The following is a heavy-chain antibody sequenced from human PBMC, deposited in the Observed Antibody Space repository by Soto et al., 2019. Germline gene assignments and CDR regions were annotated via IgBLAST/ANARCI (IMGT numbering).Heavy chain of an antibody. CDR2: ISYDGSNK. Sequence: QPGGSLRLSCAASGFTFSSYAMHWVRQAPGKGLEWVAVISYDGSNKYYADSVKGRFTISRDNSKNTLYLQMNSLRAEDTAVYYCARDPVPVVAATWWWFDHWGQGTQVTVSS. CDR1: GFTFSSYA. D-gene: IGHD2-15*01. CDR3: ARDPVPVVAATWWWFDH. J-gene: IGHJ5*02. V-gene: IGHV3-30-3*01.